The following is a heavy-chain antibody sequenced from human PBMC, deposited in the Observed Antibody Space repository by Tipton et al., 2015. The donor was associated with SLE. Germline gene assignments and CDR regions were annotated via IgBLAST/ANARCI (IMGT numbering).Heavy chain of an antibody. V-gene: IGHV4-34*01. J-gene: IGHJ1*01. CDR2: INHSGST. D-gene: IGHD2-2*01. CDR3: ARGQHPSFCSSASCSPGFFHH. Sequence: TLSLTCAVYSGSFSGYHWNWIRQPPGKGLEWIGEINHSGSTNYNPSLKGRVTISVDTSKNQFSLKLNSVTAADTAVYYCARGQHPSFCSSASCSPGFFHHWGQGTLVTVSS. CDR1: SGSFSGYH.